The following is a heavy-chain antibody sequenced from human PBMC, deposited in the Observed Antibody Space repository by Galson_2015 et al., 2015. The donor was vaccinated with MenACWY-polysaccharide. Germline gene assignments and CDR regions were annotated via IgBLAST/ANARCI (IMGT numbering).Heavy chain of an antibody. Sequence: SVKVSCKASGYTFTSYDINWVRQATGQGLEWMGWMNPNSGNTGYAQKFQGRVTMTRNTSISTAYMELSSLRSEDTAVYYCARGRIYCSSTSCYTVPDHVWGQGTTVTVSS. CDR1: GYTFTSYD. CDR2: MNPNSGNT. D-gene: IGHD2-2*02. J-gene: IGHJ6*02. CDR3: ARGRIYCSSTSCYTVPDHV. V-gene: IGHV1-8*01.